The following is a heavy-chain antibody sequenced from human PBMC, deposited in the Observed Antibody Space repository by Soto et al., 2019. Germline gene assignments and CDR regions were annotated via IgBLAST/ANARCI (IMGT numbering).Heavy chain of an antibody. CDR1: GSTFSSYG. D-gene: IGHD3-3*01. Sequence: GGSLRLSCAASGSTFSSYGMHWVRQAPGKGLEWVAVIWYDGSNKYYADSVKGRFTISRDNSKNTLYLQMNSLRAEDTAVYYCAREYYDFWSGYYTSLDAFDIWGQGTMVTVSS. J-gene: IGHJ3*02. V-gene: IGHV3-33*01. CDR3: AREYYDFWSGYYTSLDAFDI. CDR2: IWYDGSNK.